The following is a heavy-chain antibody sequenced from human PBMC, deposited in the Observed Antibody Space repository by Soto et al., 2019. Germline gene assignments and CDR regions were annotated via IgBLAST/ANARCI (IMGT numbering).Heavy chain of an antibody. D-gene: IGHD5-12*01. Sequence: GESLKISCVASGFYFPNAWMNWVRQAPGKGLEWVGRIKSKVDGETTDFAAPVKGRFTISRDDSKNTVHLQMNSLKTEDTAVYNCQDGGSDWDIWGQGTMVTVSS. CDR1: GFYFPNAW. CDR2: IKSKVDGETT. CDR3: QDGGSDWDI. J-gene: IGHJ3*02. V-gene: IGHV3-15*07.